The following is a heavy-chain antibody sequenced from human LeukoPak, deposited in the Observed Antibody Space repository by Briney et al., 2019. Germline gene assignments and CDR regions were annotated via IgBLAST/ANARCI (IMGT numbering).Heavy chain of an antibody. J-gene: IGHJ5*02. Sequence: GRSLRLSCAASGFTFSDYYMSWIRQAPGKGLEWVSYISSSGSTIYYADSVKGRFTISRDNAKNSLYLQMNSLRAEDTAVYYCARMLWFGESDPFDPWGQGTLVTVSS. CDR2: ISSSGSTI. CDR1: GFTFSDYY. V-gene: IGHV3-11*04. CDR3: ARMLWFGESDPFDP. D-gene: IGHD3-10*01.